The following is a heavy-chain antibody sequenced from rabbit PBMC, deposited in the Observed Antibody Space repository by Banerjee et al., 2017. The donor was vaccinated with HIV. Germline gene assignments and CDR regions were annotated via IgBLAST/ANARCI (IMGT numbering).Heavy chain of an antibody. CDR3: AKYWVYVDWAGAGYATL. D-gene: IGHD6-1*01. CDR2: IYTSSGST. CDR1: GIDLSSYYR. J-gene: IGHJ6*01. Sequence: QQHLEESGGGLVKPGGTLTLTCKASGIDLSSYYRMCWVRQAPGRGLELIACIYTSSGSTWYASWVNGRFTISKSTSLNTVTLQMTSLTAADTATYFCAKYWVYVDWAGAGYATLWGPGTLVTVS. V-gene: IGHV1S43*01.